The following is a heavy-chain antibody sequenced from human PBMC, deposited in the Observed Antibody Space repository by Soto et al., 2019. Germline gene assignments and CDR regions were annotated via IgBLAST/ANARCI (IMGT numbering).Heavy chain of an antibody. V-gene: IGHV3-23*01. CDR3: AKGRRSSWPMYYGMDV. CDR1: GFTFSSYA. D-gene: IGHD6-13*01. J-gene: IGHJ6*02. CDR2: ISGSGGST. Sequence: PGGSLRLSCAASGFTFSSYAMSWVRQAPGKGLEWVSAISGSGGSTYYADSVKGRFTISRDNSKNTLYLQMNSLRAEDTAVYYCAKGRRSSWPMYYGMDVWGQGTTVTVSS.